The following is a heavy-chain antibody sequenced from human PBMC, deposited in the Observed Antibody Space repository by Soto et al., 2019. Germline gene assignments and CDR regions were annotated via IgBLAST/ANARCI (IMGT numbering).Heavy chain of an antibody. Sequence: GGSLRLSCAASGFTVSSNYMSWVRQAPGKGLEWVSVIYSGGSTYYADSVKGRFTISRDNSKNTLYLQMNSLRAEDTAVYYCARALVVPAARYYYYYGMDVWGQGTTVTVS. D-gene: IGHD2-2*01. CDR2: IYSGGST. CDR1: GFTVSSNY. J-gene: IGHJ6*02. CDR3: ARALVVPAARYYYYYGMDV. V-gene: IGHV3-66*01.